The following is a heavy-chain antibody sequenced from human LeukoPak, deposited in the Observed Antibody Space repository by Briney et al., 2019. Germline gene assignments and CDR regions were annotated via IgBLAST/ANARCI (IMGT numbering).Heavy chain of an antibody. D-gene: IGHD2-15*01. CDR1: GFTFSSYS. Sequence: GGSLRLSCAASGFTFSSYSMNWVRQAPGKGLEWVSYISSSSSTIYYADSVKGRFTISRDNSKNTLYLQMNSLRAEDTAVYYCANSAGGFDYWGQGTLVTVSS. CDR3: ANSAGGFDY. CDR2: ISSSSSTI. V-gene: IGHV3-48*01. J-gene: IGHJ4*02.